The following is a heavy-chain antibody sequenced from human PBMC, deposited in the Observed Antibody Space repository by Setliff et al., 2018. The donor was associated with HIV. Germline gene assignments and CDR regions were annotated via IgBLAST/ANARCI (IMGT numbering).Heavy chain of an antibody. J-gene: IGHJ3*02. Sequence: LRLSCAASGFTFSSYWMHWVRQAPGKGLVWVSRISSDGITTSYADSVKGRFTISRDNAKNTLYLQMNSLRAEDTAVYYCAKDGEEWELLGSAFDIWGQGTMVTVSS. CDR1: GFTFSSYW. D-gene: IGHD1-26*01. CDR3: AKDGEEWELLGSAFDI. V-gene: IGHV3-74*01. CDR2: ISSDGITT.